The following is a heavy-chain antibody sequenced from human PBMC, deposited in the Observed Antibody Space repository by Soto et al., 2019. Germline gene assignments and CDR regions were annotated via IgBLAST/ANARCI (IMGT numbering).Heavy chain of an antibody. CDR3: ARDGTTDIVVVPAAMTNWFDP. D-gene: IGHD2-2*01. Sequence: GSVKVSCKASGYTFTSYGISWVRQAPGQGLEWMGWISAYNGNTNYAQKLQGRVTMNTDTSTSTAYMEMRSRRSDDTAVYYCARDGTTDIVVVPAAMTNWFDPWGQGTLVTVSS. CDR2: ISAYNGNT. J-gene: IGHJ5*02. CDR1: GYTFTSYG. V-gene: IGHV1-18*01.